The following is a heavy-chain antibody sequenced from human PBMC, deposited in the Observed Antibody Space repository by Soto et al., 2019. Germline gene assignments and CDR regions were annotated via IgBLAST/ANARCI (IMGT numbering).Heavy chain of an antibody. V-gene: IGHV3-74*01. CDR3: ARGPDSQLPRPYYYYYMDV. Sequence: GGSLRLSCAASGFTFSSYWMHWVRQAPGKGLVWVSRINSDGSSTSYADSVKGRFTISRDNAKNTLYLQMNSLRAEDTAVYYCARGPDSQLPRPYYYYYMDVWGKGTTVTVSS. CDR2: INSDGSST. D-gene: IGHD2-2*01. CDR1: GFTFSSYW. J-gene: IGHJ6*03.